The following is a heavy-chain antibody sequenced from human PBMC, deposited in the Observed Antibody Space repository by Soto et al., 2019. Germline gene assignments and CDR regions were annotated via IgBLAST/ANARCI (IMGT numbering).Heavy chain of an antibody. CDR3: ARSQRITVIVVVIANGGFDY. D-gene: IGHD3-22*01. V-gene: IGHV4-34*01. Sequence: PSETLSLTCAVYGGSFSGYYWSWIRQPPGKGLEWIGEINHSGSTNYNPSLKSRVTISVDTSQNQFSLKLSSVTAADTAVYYCARSQRITVIVVVIANGGFDYWGQGTLVTVSS. CDR2: INHSGST. J-gene: IGHJ4*02. CDR1: GGSFSGYY.